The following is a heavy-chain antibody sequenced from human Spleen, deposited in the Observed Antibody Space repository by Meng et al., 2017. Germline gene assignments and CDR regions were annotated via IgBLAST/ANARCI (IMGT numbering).Heavy chain of an antibody. D-gene: IGHD1-1*01. CDR3: AKEEVPNDY. CDR2: ISIGGDRT. Sequence: GESLKISCEVSGFSFSNSAMSWVRQAPGKGLEWVSGISIGGDRTYYIDSVKGRFTISRGNSKNTVYLQMNSLRAEDTAVYYCAKEEVPNDYWGQGTLVTVFS. V-gene: IGHV3-23*01. J-gene: IGHJ4*02. CDR1: GFSFSNSA.